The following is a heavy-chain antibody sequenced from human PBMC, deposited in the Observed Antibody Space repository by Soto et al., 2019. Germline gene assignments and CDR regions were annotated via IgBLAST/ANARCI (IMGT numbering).Heavy chain of an antibody. V-gene: IGHV3-30-3*01. D-gene: IGHD5-18*01. CDR2: ISYDGSNK. CDR3: ARARERGSSYALPDY. J-gene: IGHJ4*02. Sequence: QVQLVESGGGVVQPGRSLRLSCAASGFTFSSYAMHWVRQAPGKGLEWVAVISYDGSNKYYADSVKGRFTISRDNSKNTLYLQMNSMRAEDTAVYYCARARERGSSYALPDYWGQGTLVTVSS. CDR1: GFTFSSYA.